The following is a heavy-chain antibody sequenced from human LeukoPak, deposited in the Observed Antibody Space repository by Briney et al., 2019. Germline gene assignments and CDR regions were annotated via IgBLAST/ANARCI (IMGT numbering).Heavy chain of an antibody. V-gene: IGHV5-51*01. CDR3: ARLRYSLRSGMDV. Sequence: GESLKISCKGSGYSFTNYWIGWVRQMPGKGLEWMGIIYPGDSDTRYSPSFQGQVTISADKSISTAYLQWSSLKASDTAMYYCARLRYSLRSGMDVWGQGTTVTVSS. CDR2: IYPGDSDT. J-gene: IGHJ6*02. D-gene: IGHD5-18*01. CDR1: GYSFTNYW.